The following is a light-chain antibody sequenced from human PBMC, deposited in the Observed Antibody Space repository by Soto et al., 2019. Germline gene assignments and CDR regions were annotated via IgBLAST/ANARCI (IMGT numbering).Light chain of an antibody. CDR1: QTIGRY. CDR2: TAS. Sequence: DIEMTQSPSSLSASVGDRVTTTCRASQTIGRYLNWYQHKPGKAPKLLIYTASNLQSGVPSRFSGSGSGTDFTLTISSLQPEDFATYYCQQSYSIPWTFGQGTKVEI. V-gene: IGKV1-39*01. J-gene: IGKJ1*01. CDR3: QQSYSIPWT.